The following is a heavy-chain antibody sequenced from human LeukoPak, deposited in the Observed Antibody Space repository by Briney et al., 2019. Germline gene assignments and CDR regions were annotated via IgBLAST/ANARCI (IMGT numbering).Heavy chain of an antibody. V-gene: IGHV3-64D*06. Sequence: GGSLRLSWSASGXAFSSSSVYWVRQDPGKGLQYVSGIGTDGHSTFYADSVKGRFTISRDNSKNTVYLQMSSLRPEDTAVYYCAKVPPGYDASGPIDYWGQGTLVTVSS. D-gene: IGHD3-22*01. CDR1: GXAFSSSS. CDR2: IGTDGHST. J-gene: IGHJ4*02. CDR3: AKVPPGYDASGPIDY.